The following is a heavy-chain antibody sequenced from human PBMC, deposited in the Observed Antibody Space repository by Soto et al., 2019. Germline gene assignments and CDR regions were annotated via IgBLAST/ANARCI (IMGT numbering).Heavy chain of an antibody. CDR2: FDPEDGET. V-gene: IGHV1-24*01. CDR3: ATGGSSGYYYWDAFDI. J-gene: IGHJ3*02. Sequence: ASVKVSFKVSGYTLTELSMHWVRQAPGKGLEWMGGFDPEDGETIYAQKFQGRVTMTEDTSTDTAYMELSSLRSEDTAVYYCATGGSSGYYYWDAFDIWGQGTMVTVPS. D-gene: IGHD3-22*01. CDR1: GYTLTELS.